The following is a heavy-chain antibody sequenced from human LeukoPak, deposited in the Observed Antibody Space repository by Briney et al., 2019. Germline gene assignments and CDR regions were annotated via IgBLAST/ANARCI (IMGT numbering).Heavy chain of an antibody. CDR3: ARGVGDSSGDY. D-gene: IGHD3-22*01. J-gene: IGHJ4*02. CDR1: GGSFSAFY. Sequence: SETLSLTCAVYGGSFSAFYWTWIRQPPGKGLEWIGEINHSGSTNNNPSLKSRVTISVDTSKNQFSLELSSVTAADTAVYYCARGVGDSSGDYWGQGTLVTVSS. CDR2: INHSGST. V-gene: IGHV4-34*01.